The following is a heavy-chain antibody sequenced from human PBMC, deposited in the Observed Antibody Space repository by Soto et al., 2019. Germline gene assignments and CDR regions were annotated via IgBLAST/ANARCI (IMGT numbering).Heavy chain of an antibody. J-gene: IGHJ3*02. V-gene: IGHV3-23*01. CDR3: AKSLSGWFDAFDI. Sequence: EVQLLESGVGLVQPGGSLRLSCAASGFTFSSYAMSWVRQAPGKGLAWVSAISGSGGSTYYADSVKGRFTISRDNSKNTLYLQMNSLRAEVTAVYYCAKSLSGWFDAFDIWGQGTMVIVSS. CDR1: GFTFSSYA. CDR2: ISGSGGST. D-gene: IGHD6-19*01.